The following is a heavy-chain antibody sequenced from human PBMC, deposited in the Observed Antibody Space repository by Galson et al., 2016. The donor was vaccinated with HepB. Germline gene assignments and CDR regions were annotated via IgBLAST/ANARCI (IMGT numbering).Heavy chain of an antibody. CDR3: ARQVTTIEGANLDS. D-gene: IGHD5-12*01. CDR1: GGSISSADYS. V-gene: IGHV4-30-4*02. J-gene: IGHJ4*02. Sequence: ETLSLTCTVSGGSISSADYSWNWIRQLPGKGLEWIGFIFNSGSTYYNPSLKSRLTISLDTSKNQFSLQLNSVSAADTAVYFLARQVTTIEGANLDSWGQGTLVAVSA. CDR2: IFNSGST.